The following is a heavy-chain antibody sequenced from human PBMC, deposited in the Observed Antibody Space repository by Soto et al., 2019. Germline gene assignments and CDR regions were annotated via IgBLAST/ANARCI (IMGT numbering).Heavy chain of an antibody. J-gene: IGHJ4*02. Sequence: QVQLVESGGGVVQPGRSLRLSCAASGFTFSTYGMHWVRQAPGMGLEWVAVIWYDGSHKDYVDSVKGRFTISRDNSKNILYLQMNSLRVEDMAVYYCARAVGPFDYWGPGTLVTVSS. CDR3: ARAVGPFDY. D-gene: IGHD1-26*01. V-gene: IGHV3-33*01. CDR1: GFTFSTYG. CDR2: IWYDGSHK.